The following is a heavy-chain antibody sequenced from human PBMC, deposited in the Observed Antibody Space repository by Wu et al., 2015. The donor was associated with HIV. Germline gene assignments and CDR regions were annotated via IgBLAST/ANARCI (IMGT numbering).Heavy chain of an antibody. V-gene: IGHV1-69*05. Sequence: QVQLVQSGAEVKKPGSSVKVSCKASGGTFSSYAIGWVRQAPGQGLEWMGGIIPIFGTANYAQKFQGRVTITTDESTSTAYMELSSLRSEDTAVYYCARGHSSGWKQELYYFDYWGQGTLVTVSS. J-gene: IGHJ4*02. CDR2: IIPIFGTA. CDR3: ARGHSSGWKQELYYFDY. D-gene: IGHD6-19*01. CDR1: GGTFSSYA.